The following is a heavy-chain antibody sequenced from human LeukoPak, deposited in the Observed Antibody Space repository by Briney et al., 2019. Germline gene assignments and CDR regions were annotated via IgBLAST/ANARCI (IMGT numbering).Heavy chain of an antibody. V-gene: IGHV4-30-4*01. Sequence: SQTLSLTCTVSGGSISSGDYYWSWIRQPPGKGLVWIGYIYYSGSTYYNPSLKSRVTISVDTSKNQFSLKLSSVTAADTAVYYCARVLGNSPESSEYFQHWGQGTLVTVSS. CDR1: GGSISSGDYY. CDR2: IYYSGST. D-gene: IGHD4-23*01. J-gene: IGHJ1*01. CDR3: ARVLGNSPESSEYFQH.